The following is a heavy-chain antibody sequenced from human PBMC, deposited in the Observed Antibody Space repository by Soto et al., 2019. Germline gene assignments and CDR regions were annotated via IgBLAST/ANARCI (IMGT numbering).Heavy chain of an antibody. CDR2: ILSGGSS. D-gene: IGHD3-10*01. J-gene: IGHJ6*02. CDR3: ARVERFGELLPSYYYYYGMDV. CDR1: GDSLSRSVYF. V-gene: IGHV4-39*07. Sequence: SETLSLTCAVSGDSLSRSVYFWGWIRQPPGKGLEWIGSILSGGSSYFNPSLKSRVIISMDTSKNQFSLKLNSVTAADTAVYYCARVERFGELLPSYYYYYGMDVWGQGTTVTVSS.